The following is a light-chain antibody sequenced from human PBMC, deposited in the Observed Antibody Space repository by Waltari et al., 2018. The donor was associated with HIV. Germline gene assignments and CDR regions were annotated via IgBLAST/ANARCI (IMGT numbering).Light chain of an antibody. Sequence: VFWLSQSISLLPATEGNRVSVSCRLSQGISTFLAWYQQKPGKAPGLLIYGASTLQNGVPSRFSGRGSGTNFTLTISCLQSEDFATYYCQQYYSYPYTFGQGTRLEIK. CDR2: GAS. CDR1: QGISTF. V-gene: IGKV1D-8*01. CDR3: QQYYSYPYT. J-gene: IGKJ2*01.